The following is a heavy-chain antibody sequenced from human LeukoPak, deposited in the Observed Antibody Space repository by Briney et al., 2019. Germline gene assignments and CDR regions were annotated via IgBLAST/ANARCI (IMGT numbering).Heavy chain of an antibody. Sequence: SETLSLTCNLSVAXISVSYWSCIRPPVQTGLEWIGRIYTSGSTNYNPSLKSRVTMSVDTSKNQFSLKLSSVTAADTAVYYCASFGVFQYLDYWGQGTLVTVSS. D-gene: IGHD2-8*01. CDR1: VAXISVSY. J-gene: IGHJ4*02. V-gene: IGHV4-4*07. CDR3: ASFGVFQYLDY. CDR2: IYTSGST.